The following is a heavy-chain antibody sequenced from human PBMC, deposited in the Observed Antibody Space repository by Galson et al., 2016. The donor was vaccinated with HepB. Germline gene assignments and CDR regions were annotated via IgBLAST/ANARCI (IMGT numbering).Heavy chain of an antibody. CDR1: GFPFGSDA. CDR2: ISYDGSKQ. Sequence: LRLSCAASGFPFGSDAFHWVRQAPGKGLEWVAMISYDGSKQFYAASVKGRFTISRDNSKNTLFLEMNSLTAADTAVYFCGRDPHSSGWSSVMGYIDYWGQGTLVTVSS. D-gene: IGHD6-19*01. J-gene: IGHJ4*02. V-gene: IGHV3-30-3*01. CDR3: GRDPHSSGWSSVMGYIDY.